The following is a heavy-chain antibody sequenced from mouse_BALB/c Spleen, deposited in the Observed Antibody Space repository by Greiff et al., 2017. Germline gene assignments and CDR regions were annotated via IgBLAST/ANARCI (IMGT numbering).Heavy chain of an antibody. CDR2: ISSGGSYT. Sequence: EVMLVESGGGLVQPGGSLRLSCAASGFTFSSYAMSWVRQTPEKRLEWVATISSGGSYTYYPDSVKVRFTISRDNAKNTLYLKMSSLRSEDTAMYYCARLGPAWFAYWGQGTLVTVSA. CDR1: GFTFSSYA. J-gene: IGHJ3*01. V-gene: IGHV5-9-1*01. CDR3: ARLGPAWFAY.